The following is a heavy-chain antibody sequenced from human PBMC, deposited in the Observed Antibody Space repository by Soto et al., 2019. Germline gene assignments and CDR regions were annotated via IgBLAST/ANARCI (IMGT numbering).Heavy chain of an antibody. Sequence: PGGSLRLSCVVSGFIFSDYGMHWVRQAPGKGLEWVAAVSYHGSDKYYADSVKGRFTVSRDNSDNTLYLQMSSLRAEDTAMYYCARDPGYSYGYNWGQGTLVTVSS. V-gene: IGHV3-30*03. CDR3: ARDPGYSYGYN. J-gene: IGHJ4*02. CDR2: VSYHGSDK. CDR1: GFIFSDYG. D-gene: IGHD5-18*01.